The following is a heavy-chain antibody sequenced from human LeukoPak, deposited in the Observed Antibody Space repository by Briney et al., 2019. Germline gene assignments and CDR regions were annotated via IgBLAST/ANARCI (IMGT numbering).Heavy chain of an antibody. J-gene: IGHJ6*02. Sequence: ASVKVSCKASGYTFTGYYMHWVRQAPGQGLEWMGWINPNSGGTNYAQKFQGRVTMTRDTSISTAYMELSRLRSDDTAVYYCARAPWGDNYYGMDLWRQGTRVSVPS. CDR1: GYTFTGYY. V-gene: IGHV1-2*02. D-gene: IGHD7-27*01. CDR3: ARAPWGDNYYGMDL. CDR2: INPNSGGT.